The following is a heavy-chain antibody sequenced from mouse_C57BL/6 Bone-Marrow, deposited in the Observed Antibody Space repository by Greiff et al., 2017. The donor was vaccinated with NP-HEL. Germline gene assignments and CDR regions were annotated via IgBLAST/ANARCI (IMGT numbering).Heavy chain of an antibody. Sequence: EVQLQQSGAELVRPGASVKLSCTASGFNIKDYYMHWVKQRPEQGLEWIGWIDPENGDTEYASKFQGKATITADTSSNTAYLQLSILASEDTAVYYCTTGGFDYWGQGTTLTVSS. CDR3: TTGGFDY. J-gene: IGHJ2*01. D-gene: IGHD1-1*02. CDR2: IDPENGDT. V-gene: IGHV14-4*01. CDR1: GFNIKDYY.